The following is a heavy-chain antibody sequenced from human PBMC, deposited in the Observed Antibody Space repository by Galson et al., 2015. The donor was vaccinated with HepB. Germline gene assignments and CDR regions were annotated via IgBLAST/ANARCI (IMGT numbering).Heavy chain of an antibody. D-gene: IGHD6-19*01. J-gene: IGHJ6*02. CDR2: IHPPSGHT. CDR3: GRDLGIEGAGYYYYGMDV. V-gene: IGHV1-2*02. CDR1: GYTFTDFY. Sequence: SVKVSCKASGYTFTDFYMHWVRQAPGQGLEWMGWIHPPSGHTNYAQNFQGRVAMTRDTSITTAYLELSSLGSEDTAVYYCGRDLGIEGAGYYYYGMDVWGQGTTVTVSS.